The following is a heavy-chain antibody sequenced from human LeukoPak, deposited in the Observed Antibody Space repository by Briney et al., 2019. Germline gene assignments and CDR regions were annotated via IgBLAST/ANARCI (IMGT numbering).Heavy chain of an antibody. CDR3: ARLKFYDSTGYSPGHYMDV. CDR1: GGPIYSYY. Sequence: SETLSLTRTVSGGPIYSYYWSWIRQTAGKGLEWIGRLYPGVSTNNYNPSLKSRVSMSVGTSKNQFALKLSAVTAADTAVYYCARLKFYDSTGYSPGHYMDVWGKGTTVTVSS. D-gene: IGHD3-22*01. V-gene: IGHV4-4*07. CDR2: LYPGVSTN. J-gene: IGHJ6*03.